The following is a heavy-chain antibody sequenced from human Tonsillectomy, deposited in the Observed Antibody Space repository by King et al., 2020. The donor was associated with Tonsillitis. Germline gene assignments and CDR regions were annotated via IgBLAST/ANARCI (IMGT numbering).Heavy chain of an antibody. Sequence: VQLVESGAEVKKPGSSLKVSCKASGGTFNNYGISWVRQAPGQGLECMGGIIPIFGATNYGQKFQGRVTITADESTRTAYMELSSLRSDATAVYYCARRGIINYGMDVWGQGTTVIVSS. CDR3: ARRGIINYGMDV. CDR1: GGTFNNYG. V-gene: IGHV1-69*01. D-gene: IGHD2-15*01. J-gene: IGHJ6*02. CDR2: IIPIFGAT.